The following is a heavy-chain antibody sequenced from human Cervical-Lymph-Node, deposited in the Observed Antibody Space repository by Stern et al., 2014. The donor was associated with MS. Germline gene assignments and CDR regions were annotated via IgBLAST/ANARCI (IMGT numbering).Heavy chain of an antibody. J-gene: IGHJ4*02. D-gene: IGHD4-23*01. Sequence: QVQLGQSGAEVKKPGASVRVSCKASGYTFTSYHINWVRQATGQGLEWMGWMDPDNSNTGFAQKFEGRVTLTGNTSIATVYMDLSSLTSEDTAVYYCARAWGKLTVAAALDNWGQGTLVTVSS. CDR1: GYTFTSYH. CDR3: ARAWGKLTVAAALDN. CDR2: MDPDNSNT. V-gene: IGHV1-8*01.